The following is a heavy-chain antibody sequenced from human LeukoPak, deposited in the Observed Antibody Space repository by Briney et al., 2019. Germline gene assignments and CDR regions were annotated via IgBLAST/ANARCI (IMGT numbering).Heavy chain of an antibody. D-gene: IGHD6-19*01. CDR3: TRAVAGHPD. Sequence: SETLSLTCAVSGVPFSNYYWSWVRQSPRQGLEWIGEINHSGYTNYNPSLKSRVTMSIDTSKNQFSLKVTSVTAADAGVYYCTRAVAGHPDWGQGTLVTASS. CDR2: INHSGYT. V-gene: IGHV4-34*01. J-gene: IGHJ4*02. CDR1: GVPFSNYY.